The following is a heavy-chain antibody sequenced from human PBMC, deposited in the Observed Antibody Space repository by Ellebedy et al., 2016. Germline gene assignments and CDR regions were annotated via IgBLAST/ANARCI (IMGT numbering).Heavy chain of an antibody. CDR3: ARVRDYGGNSRLDY. J-gene: IGHJ4*02. Sequence: GGSLRLSCAASGFTFSSYGMHWVRQAPGKGLEWVAVIWYDGSNKYYADSVKGRFTISRDNSKNTLYLQMNSLRAEDTAVYYCARVRDYGGNSRLDYWGQGTLVTVSS. CDR2: IWYDGSNK. V-gene: IGHV3-33*01. D-gene: IGHD4-23*01. CDR1: GFTFSSYG.